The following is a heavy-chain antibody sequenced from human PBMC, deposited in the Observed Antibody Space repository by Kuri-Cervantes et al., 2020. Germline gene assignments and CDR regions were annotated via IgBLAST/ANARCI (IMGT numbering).Heavy chain of an antibody. Sequence: GGSLRLSCAASGFTFDDYAMHWVRQAPGKGLEWVSGISWNSGSIGYADSVKGRFTISRDNAKNSLYLQMNSLRAEDTALYYCAKGREYSSSWYVMDYRGQGTLVTVSS. J-gene: IGHJ4*02. CDR3: AKGREYSSSWYVMDY. D-gene: IGHD6-13*01. V-gene: IGHV3-9*01. CDR2: ISWNSGSI. CDR1: GFTFDDYA.